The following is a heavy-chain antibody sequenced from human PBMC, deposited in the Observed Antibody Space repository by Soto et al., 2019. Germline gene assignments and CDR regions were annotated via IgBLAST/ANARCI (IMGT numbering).Heavy chain of an antibody. Sequence: QVQLQESGPGLVKPSQTLSLTCTVSGGSISSGDYYWSWIRQPPGKGLEWIGYIYYSGSTYYNPSLKSRVTISVDTSKNQFSLKLSSVTAADTAVYYCARVRHDYGDQGVLWYFDLWGRGTLVTVSS. CDR2: IYYSGST. D-gene: IGHD4-17*01. J-gene: IGHJ2*01. CDR3: ARVRHDYGDQGVLWYFDL. CDR1: GGSISSGDYY. V-gene: IGHV4-30-4*01.